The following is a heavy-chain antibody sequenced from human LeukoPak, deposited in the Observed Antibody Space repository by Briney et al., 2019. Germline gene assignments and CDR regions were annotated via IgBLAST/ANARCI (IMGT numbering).Heavy chain of an antibody. CDR2: ISTDGSRK. Sequence: GRSLRLSCAASGFTFSSYWMHWVRQAPGKGLVWVSRISTDGSRKDYADSVKGRFTISRDNAKNTLYLQMNSLRAEDTAVYYCARSYGTIVFDYWGQGILVTVSS. CDR3: ARSYGTIVFDY. J-gene: IGHJ4*02. V-gene: IGHV3-74*01. CDR1: GFTFSSYW. D-gene: IGHD1-14*01.